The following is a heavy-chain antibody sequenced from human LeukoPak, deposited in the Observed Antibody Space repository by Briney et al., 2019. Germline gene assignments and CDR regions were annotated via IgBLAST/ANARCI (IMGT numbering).Heavy chain of an antibody. CDR1: GYTFTSYG. Sequence: EASVKVSCKASGYTFTSYGINWVRQAPGQGLEWMGWINAYNGNTNYAQKLQGRVTMTTDTSTSTAYMELRSLRSDDTAVFYCARGGYYGSGSFPDFWGQGTLVTVSS. D-gene: IGHD3-10*01. CDR3: ARGGYYGSGSFPDF. J-gene: IGHJ4*02. V-gene: IGHV1-18*01. CDR2: INAYNGNT.